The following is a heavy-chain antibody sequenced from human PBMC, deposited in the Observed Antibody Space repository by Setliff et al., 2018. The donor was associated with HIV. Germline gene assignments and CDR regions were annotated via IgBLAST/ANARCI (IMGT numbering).Heavy chain of an antibody. J-gene: IGHJ3*02. CDR1: GFTFSSYA. CDR3: VKGGYNFWRGYADAFDI. D-gene: IGHD3-3*01. CDR2: ISSNGGST. V-gene: IGHV3-64D*09. Sequence: GGSLRLSCSASGFTFSSYAMHWVRQAPGKGLEYVSAISSNGGSTYYADSVKGRFTISRDNSKNTLYLQMSSLRAEDTAVDYCVKGGYNFWRGYADAFDIWGQGTMVTVSS.